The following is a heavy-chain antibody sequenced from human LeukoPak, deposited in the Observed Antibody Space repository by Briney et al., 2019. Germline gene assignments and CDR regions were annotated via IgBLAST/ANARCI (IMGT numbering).Heavy chain of an antibody. J-gene: IGHJ4*02. V-gene: IGHV4-34*01. CDR2: INHIGYT. D-gene: IGHD3-22*01. CDR1: GESSFSNYY. Sequence: PSETLSLTCAVYGESSFSNYYWSWIRQTPGGALEWIGEINHIGYTNYNQSLKSRVTLSIDTSKNQFSLRLNSVTAADSAVYYCSRQVVGNDYWGQGTLVTVSS. CDR3: SRQVVGNDY.